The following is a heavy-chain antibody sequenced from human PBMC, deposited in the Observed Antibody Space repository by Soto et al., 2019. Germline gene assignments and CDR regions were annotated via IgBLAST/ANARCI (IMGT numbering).Heavy chain of an antibody. Sequence: GESLKISCAASGFTFSSYAMSWVRQAPGKGLEWVSAISGSGGSTYYADSVKGRFTISRDNSKNTLYLQMNSLRAEDTAVYYCAKDGRGVEMATANRYYFDYWGQGTLVTVSS. V-gene: IGHV3-23*01. CDR2: ISGSGGST. D-gene: IGHD5-18*01. CDR1: GFTFSSYA. CDR3: AKDGRGVEMATANRYYFDY. J-gene: IGHJ4*02.